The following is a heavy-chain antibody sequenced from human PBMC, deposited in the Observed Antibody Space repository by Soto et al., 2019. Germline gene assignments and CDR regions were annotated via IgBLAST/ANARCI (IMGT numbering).Heavy chain of an antibody. CDR1: GGSISSSGYY. CDR3: ARVGPDILTGYSYYFDY. Sequence: SETLSLTCTVSGGSISSSGYYWSWIRQHPGKGLEWIGYIYYSGSTYYNPSLKSRVTISVDTSKNQFSLKLSSVTAADTAVYYCARVGPDILTGYSYYFDYWGQGTLVTVSS. J-gene: IGHJ4*02. D-gene: IGHD3-9*01. CDR2: IYYSGST. V-gene: IGHV4-31*03.